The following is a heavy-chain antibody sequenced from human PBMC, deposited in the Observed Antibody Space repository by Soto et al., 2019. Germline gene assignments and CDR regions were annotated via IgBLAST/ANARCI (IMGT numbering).Heavy chain of an antibody. CDR1: GFTFSSYS. D-gene: IGHD2-15*01. J-gene: IGHJ6*02. Sequence: GGSLRLSCAASGFTFSSYSMNWVRQAPGKGLEWVSYISSSSSTIYYADSVKGRFTTSRDNAKNSLYLQMNSLRGEDTAVYYCAREGNLGYCSGGSCYYSGYYGMDVWGQGTTVTVSS. CDR3: AREGNLGYCSGGSCYYSGYYGMDV. V-gene: IGHV3-48*01. CDR2: ISSSSSTI.